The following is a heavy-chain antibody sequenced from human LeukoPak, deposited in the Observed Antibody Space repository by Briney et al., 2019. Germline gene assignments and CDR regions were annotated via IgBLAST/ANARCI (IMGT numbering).Heavy chain of an antibody. D-gene: IGHD5-24*01. CDR3: AREMATITYTYYYYYMDV. J-gene: IGHJ6*03. Sequence: PSETLSLTCTVSRGSISGYSWSWIRQSPGGGLEWIGYIYYSGDTAYNPSLRSRVTLSVDTSKNQFSLQLRSVTTADTAVYYCAREMATITYTYYYYYMDVWGKGTTVTVSS. CDR1: RGSISGYS. V-gene: IGHV4-59*01. CDR2: IYYSGDT.